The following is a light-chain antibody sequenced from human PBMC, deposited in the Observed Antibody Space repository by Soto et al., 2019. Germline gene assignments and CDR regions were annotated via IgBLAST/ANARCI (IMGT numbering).Light chain of an antibody. J-gene: IGKJ5*01. CDR2: AAS. V-gene: IGKV3-20*01. CDR1: QSISTNY. CDR3: RQYGRT. Sequence: EIVLTQSPGTLSLSPGERATLSCRVSQSISTNYLAWYQQKPGQAPRLLIYAASRRLTGIPDRFSGSGSGTDFTLTISRLEPEDFAVYYCRQYGRTFGQGTRVEMK.